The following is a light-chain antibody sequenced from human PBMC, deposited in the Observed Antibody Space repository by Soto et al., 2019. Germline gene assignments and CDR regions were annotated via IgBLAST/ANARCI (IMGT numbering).Light chain of an antibody. Sequence: DIPMTQSPSTLSASVGDRVTITCRASQSISSWLAWYQQKPGKAPKRLIYKASSLESGAPSRFSGSGSGTEFTLTISSLQPDDFATYYCQQYDSFSLTFGGGTKVEIK. J-gene: IGKJ4*01. CDR1: QSISSW. CDR2: KAS. CDR3: QQYDSFSLT. V-gene: IGKV1-5*03.